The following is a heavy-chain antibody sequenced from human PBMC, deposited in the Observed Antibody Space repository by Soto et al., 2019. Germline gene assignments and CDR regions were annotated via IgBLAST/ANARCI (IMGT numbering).Heavy chain of an antibody. CDR1: GFTFSSNA. D-gene: IGHD2-15*01. V-gene: IGHV3-23*01. J-gene: IGHJ4*02. CDR3: AKTQPASATEY. CDR2: IGVSGVT. Sequence: DVQLLESGGDLVQPGGSLRLSCAASGFTFSSNAMTWVRQAPGKGLEWVSAIGVSGVTYYADSVKGRFTISRDNSKNTLLLQMNNLRADDTAVYYCAKTQPASATEYWGQGTLVTV.